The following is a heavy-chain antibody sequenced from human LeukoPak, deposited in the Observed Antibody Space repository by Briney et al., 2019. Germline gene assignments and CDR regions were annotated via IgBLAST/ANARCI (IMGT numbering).Heavy chain of an antibody. Sequence: SETLSLTCTVSGGSISSYYWSWIRQPPGKGLEWIGYIYYRGSTNYNPSLKSRVTISVDTSKNQFSLKLSSVTAADTAVYYCARHSDYHGSGSYYRLDYWGQGTLVTVSS. D-gene: IGHD3-10*01. CDR3: ARHSDYHGSGSYYRLDY. V-gene: IGHV4-59*08. J-gene: IGHJ4*02. CDR2: IYYRGST. CDR1: GGSISSYY.